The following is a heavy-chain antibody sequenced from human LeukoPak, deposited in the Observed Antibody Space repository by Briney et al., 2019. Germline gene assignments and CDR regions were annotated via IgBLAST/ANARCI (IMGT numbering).Heavy chain of an antibody. V-gene: IGHV1-18*04. Sequence: EPSVKVSCNSSGYNSTHYDLRWVRHAPGQALEGMGGLNDYSGKTQYAEGLQGGVTMTTETSTSSDFMELKSLTSDDTSVYFCARDGFYGYYHGSGGMDVWGRGTTVIVSS. J-gene: IGHJ6*02. D-gene: IGHD3-22*01. CDR3: ARDGFYGYYHGSGGMDV. CDR2: LNDYSGKT. CDR1: GYNSTHYD.